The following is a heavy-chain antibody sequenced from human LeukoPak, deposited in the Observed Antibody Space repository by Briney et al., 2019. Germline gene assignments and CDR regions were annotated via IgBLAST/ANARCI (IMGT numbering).Heavy chain of an antibody. V-gene: IGHV3-23*01. CDR3: AKDLQPNDAFDI. CDR2: ISGSGGST. D-gene: IGHD1-14*01. Sequence: GGSLRLSCAASGFTFSSYAMSWVRQAPGKGLEWVSAISGSGGSTYYADSVKGRFTISRDNSKNTLYLQMSSLRAEDTAVYYCAKDLQPNDAFDIWGQGTMVTVSS. J-gene: IGHJ3*02. CDR1: GFTFSSYA.